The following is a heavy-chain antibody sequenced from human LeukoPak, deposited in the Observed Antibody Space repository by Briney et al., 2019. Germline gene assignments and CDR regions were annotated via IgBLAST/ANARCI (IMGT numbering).Heavy chain of an antibody. Sequence: SETLSLTCTVSGGSISSYYWSWIRQPPGKGLEWIGYIYYSGSTYYNPSLKSRVIISVDTSKKQFSLKLTSMTAADTAVYYCARQFYYDSESYYADYWGQGILVTVSS. CDR2: IYYSGST. CDR3: ARQFYYDSESYYADY. V-gene: IGHV4-59*08. CDR1: GGSISSYY. J-gene: IGHJ4*02. D-gene: IGHD3-22*01.